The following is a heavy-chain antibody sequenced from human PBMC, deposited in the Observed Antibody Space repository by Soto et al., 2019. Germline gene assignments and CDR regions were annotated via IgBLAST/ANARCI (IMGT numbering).Heavy chain of an antibody. CDR3: ARDPGEYSSSSLDY. V-gene: IGHV1-69*13. CDR1: GGTFSSYA. Sequence: ASVKVSCKASGGTFSSYAISWVRQAPGQGLEWMGGIIPIFGTANYAQKFQGRVTITADESTSTAYMELSSLRSEDTAVYYCARDPGEYSSSSLDYRGQGTLVTVSS. J-gene: IGHJ4*02. D-gene: IGHD6-6*01. CDR2: IIPIFGTA.